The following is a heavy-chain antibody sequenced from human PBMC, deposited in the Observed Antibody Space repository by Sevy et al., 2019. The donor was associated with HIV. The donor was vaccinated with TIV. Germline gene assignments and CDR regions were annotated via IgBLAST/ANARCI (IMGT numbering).Heavy chain of an antibody. CDR3: ARRIVVVPAAMPAVYYYYYMDV. Sequence: ASVKVSCKASGYTFTSYGISWVRQAPGQGLEWMGWISAYNGNTNYAQKLQGRVTMTTDTSTSTAYMELRSLRSDDTAVYYCARRIVVVPAAMPAVYYYYYMDVWGKGTTLTVSS. CDR2: ISAYNGNT. D-gene: IGHD2-2*01. CDR1: GYTFTSYG. V-gene: IGHV1-18*04. J-gene: IGHJ6*03.